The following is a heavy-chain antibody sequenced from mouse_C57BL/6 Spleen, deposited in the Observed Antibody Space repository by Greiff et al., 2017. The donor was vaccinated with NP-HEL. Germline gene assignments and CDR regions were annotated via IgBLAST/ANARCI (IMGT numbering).Heavy chain of an antibody. D-gene: IGHD2-5*01. V-gene: IGHV1-82*01. Sequence: VQLQQPGPELVKPGASVKFSCKASGYAFSSSWMHWVKQRPGPGLAWIGLIYPGDGDTNYNGKFKGKATLTVDKSSSTAYMQLSSLTSEDSAVYVCARSPGKYSTSGFAYWGQGTLVTVSA. CDR1: GYAFSSSW. CDR2: IYPGDGDT. J-gene: IGHJ3*01. CDR3: ARSPGKYSTSGFAY.